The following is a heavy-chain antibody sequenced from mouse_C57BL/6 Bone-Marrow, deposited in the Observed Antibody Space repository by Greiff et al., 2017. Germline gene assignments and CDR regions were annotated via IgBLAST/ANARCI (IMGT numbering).Heavy chain of an antibody. CDR1: GYTFTSYW. J-gene: IGHJ1*03. D-gene: IGHD2-3*01. V-gene: IGHV1-64*01. CDR3: SYDGYYVLGYFDV. CDR2: IHPNSGST. Sequence: QVQLQQPGAELVKPGASVTLSCKASGYTFTSYWMHWVQQTPGQGLEWIGMIHPNSGSTNYNEKFTSKATLTVDKSSSTAYMQLSSLTCEDSAVNDCSYDGYYVLGYFDVWGTGTTVTVSS.